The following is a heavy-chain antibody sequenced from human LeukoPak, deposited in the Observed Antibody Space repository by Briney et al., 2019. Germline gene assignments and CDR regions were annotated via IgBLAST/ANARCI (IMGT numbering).Heavy chain of an antibody. D-gene: IGHD4-17*01. Sequence: GGSLRLSCAASGFSVSSNYMSWVRQAPGKGLEWVSVIYSGGSTYYADSVKGRFTISRDNSKNTLYLQMKSLRAEDTAVYYCAKHDYGAYRAFDIWGQGTMVTVSS. CDR3: AKHDYGAYRAFDI. V-gene: IGHV3-53*01. CDR2: IYSGGST. J-gene: IGHJ3*02. CDR1: GFSVSSNY.